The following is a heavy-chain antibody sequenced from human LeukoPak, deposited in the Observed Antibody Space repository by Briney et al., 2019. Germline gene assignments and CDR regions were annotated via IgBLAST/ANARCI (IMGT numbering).Heavy chain of an antibody. Sequence: SETLSLTCTVSGGSISSYYWSWIRQPPGKGLEWIGYIYYSGSTNYNPSLKSRVTISVDTSKNQFSLKLSSVTAADTAVYYCARVPPRGTTSARDYWGQGTLVTVSS. CDR1: GGSISSYY. V-gene: IGHV4-59*01. D-gene: IGHD1-1*01. CDR3: ARVPPRGTTSARDY. CDR2: IYYSGST. J-gene: IGHJ4*02.